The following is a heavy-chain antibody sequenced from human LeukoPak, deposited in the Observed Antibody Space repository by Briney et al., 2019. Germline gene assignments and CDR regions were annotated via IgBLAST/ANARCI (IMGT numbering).Heavy chain of an antibody. CDR3: ARALEVVVSTTAFDI. CDR1: GGSISSGGYY. D-gene: IGHD5/OR15-5a*01. CDR2: IYYSGST. J-gene: IGHJ3*02. Sequence: SQTLSLTCTVSGGSISSGGYYWSWTRQHPGKGLEWIGYIYYSGSTYYNPSLKSRVTISVDTSKNQFSLKLSSVTAADTAVYYCARALEVVVSTTAFDIWGQGTMVTVSS. V-gene: IGHV4-31*03.